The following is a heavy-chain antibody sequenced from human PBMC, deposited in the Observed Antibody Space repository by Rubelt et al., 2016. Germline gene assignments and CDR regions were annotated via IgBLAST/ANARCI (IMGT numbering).Heavy chain of an antibody. D-gene: IGHD2-2*02. J-gene: IGHJ5*02. Sequence: GKGLEWIGSIYYSGSTYYNPSLKSRVTISVDTSKNQFSLKLSSVTAADTAVYYCARSPYCSSTSCYTNWFDPWGQGTLVTVSS. CDR2: IYYSGST. CDR3: ARSPYCSSTSCYTNWFDP. V-gene: IGHV4-39*01.